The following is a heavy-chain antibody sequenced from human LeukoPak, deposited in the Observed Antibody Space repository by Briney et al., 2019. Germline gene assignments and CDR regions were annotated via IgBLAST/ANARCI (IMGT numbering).Heavy chain of an antibody. D-gene: IGHD3-16*01. CDR3: TRGAGWLIDY. J-gene: IGHJ4*02. Sequence: SETLSLTCTVSGDSISSGSYYWSWIRQPAGKGLEWIGRIYTSGSTNYNPSLKSRVTISADTSKNQFSLKLNSMTTADTAVYYCTRGAGWLIDYWGQGILVTVSS. CDR2: IYTSGST. V-gene: IGHV4-61*02. CDR1: GDSISSGSYY.